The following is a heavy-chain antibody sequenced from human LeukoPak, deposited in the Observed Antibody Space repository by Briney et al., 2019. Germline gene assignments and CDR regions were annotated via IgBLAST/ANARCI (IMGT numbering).Heavy chain of an antibody. V-gene: IGHV3-23*01. CDR3: ALYCSGGSCYSIGGAFDI. CDR2: ISRSGTDT. J-gene: IGHJ3*02. Sequence: SGGSLRLSCAASGFTFSNYAMSWVRQAPGKGLEWVSAISRSGTDTYYADSVKGRFTISRDNSRNTLYLQMNSLRAEDTAVYFCALYCSGGSCYSIGGAFDIWGQGTLVTVSS. D-gene: IGHD2-15*01. CDR1: GFTFSNYA.